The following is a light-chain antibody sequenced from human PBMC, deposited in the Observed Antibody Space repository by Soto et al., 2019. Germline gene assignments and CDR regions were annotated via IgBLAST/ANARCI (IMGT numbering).Light chain of an antibody. Sequence: DIPMTQSPSTLSASVGGRVTITCRAGQSIGSWLAWYQQKPENAPKLLIYKASTLVSGVPSRFSGSGSGTEFTLTISSLQPDDFATYYCQQYNSYSTFGQGTKLEIK. CDR2: KAS. CDR3: QQYNSYST. J-gene: IGKJ2*01. V-gene: IGKV1-5*03. CDR1: QSIGSW.